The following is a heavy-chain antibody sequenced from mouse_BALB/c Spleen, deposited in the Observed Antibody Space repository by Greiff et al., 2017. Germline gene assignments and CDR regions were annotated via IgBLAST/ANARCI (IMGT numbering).Heavy chain of an antibody. V-gene: IGHV14-3*02. D-gene: IGHD2-14*01. Sequence: EVQLQQSGAELVKPGASVKLSCTASGFNIKDTYMHWVKQRPEQGLEWIGRIDPANGNTKYDPKFQGKATITADTSSNTAYLQLSSLTSEDTAVYYCARRGRYDAWFAYWGQGTLVTVSA. CDR3: ARRGRYDAWFAY. J-gene: IGHJ3*01. CDR2: IDPANGNT. CDR1: GFNIKDTY.